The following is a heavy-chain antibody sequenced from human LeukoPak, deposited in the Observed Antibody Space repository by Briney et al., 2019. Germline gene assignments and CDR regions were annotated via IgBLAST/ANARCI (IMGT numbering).Heavy chain of an antibody. CDR3: AKKYSGSYLSDFDS. J-gene: IGHJ4*02. Sequence: GGSLRLSCAASGFTFRSYAMGWVRQAPGXGLEWVXSISGSDGSTYYADSVKGRFTISRDNSKNTVYLQMNNLRAEDTAVYYCAKKYSGSYLSDFDSWGQGTLVTVSS. CDR1: GFTFRSYA. CDR2: ISGSDGST. V-gene: IGHV3-23*01. D-gene: IGHD1-26*01.